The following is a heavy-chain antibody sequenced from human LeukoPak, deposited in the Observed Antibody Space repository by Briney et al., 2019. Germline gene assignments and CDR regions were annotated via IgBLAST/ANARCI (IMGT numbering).Heavy chain of an antibody. CDR2: IYGSGTT. V-gene: IGHV4-38-2*02. CDR3: ASVGGGSPY. D-gene: IGHD3-16*01. J-gene: IGHJ4*02. CDR1: GYSVSSGHF. Sequence: SETLSLTCTVSGYSVSSGHFWSWIRRPPGKGLEWIGSIYGSGTTYYDPPLRSRVSISADTSKNHFSLELSSVTAADTAVYYCASVGGGSPYWGQGTLVTVSS.